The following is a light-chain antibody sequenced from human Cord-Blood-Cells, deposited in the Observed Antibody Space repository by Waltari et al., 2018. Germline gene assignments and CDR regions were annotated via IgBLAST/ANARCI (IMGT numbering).Light chain of an antibody. V-gene: IGKV1-33*01. CDR1: QDISNY. Sequence: DIPMSQSPSSPSASVGDRVTFTCHASQDISNYLNWYHQEPGKAPTLLIYDASNLETGGPSRFSGSGSGTDFTFTISSLQPEDIATYYCQQYDNLPLTFGGGTKVEIK. CDR3: QQYDNLPLT. CDR2: DAS. J-gene: IGKJ4*01.